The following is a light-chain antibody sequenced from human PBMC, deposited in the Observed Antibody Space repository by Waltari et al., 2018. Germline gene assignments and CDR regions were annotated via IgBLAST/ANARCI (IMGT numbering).Light chain of an antibody. CDR3: SSYTSSSHVV. J-gene: IGLJ2*01. V-gene: IGLV2-14*01. CDR2: DVS. Sequence: QSALTQPASVSGSPGQSITISCTGTSNDVGGYNYVSWYQQHPGKAPTLMIYDVSNRPSGVSNRFSGSKSGNTASLTISGLQAEDEADYYCSSYTSSSHVVFGGGTKLTVL. CDR1: SNDVGGYNY.